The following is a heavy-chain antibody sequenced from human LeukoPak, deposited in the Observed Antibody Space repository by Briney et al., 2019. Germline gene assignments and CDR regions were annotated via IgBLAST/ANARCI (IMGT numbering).Heavy chain of an antibody. D-gene: IGHD3-22*01. Sequence: GGSLRLSCAASGFSFSNYGMHWLRQAPGKGLVWVAVFSYDERDKHYGDSVKGRFTISRDNSKNTLSLQMSSLRPDDTAVYYCARNRGATGYYWVDYWGQGTLVTVSA. V-gene: IGHV3-30*03. CDR2: FSYDERDK. CDR3: ARNRGATGYYWVDY. J-gene: IGHJ4*02. CDR1: GFSFSNYG.